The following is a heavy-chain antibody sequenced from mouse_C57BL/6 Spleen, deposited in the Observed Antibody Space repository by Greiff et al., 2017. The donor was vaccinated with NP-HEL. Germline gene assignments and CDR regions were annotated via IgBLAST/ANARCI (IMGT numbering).Heavy chain of an antibody. J-gene: IGHJ2*01. CDR2: IHPNSGST. V-gene: IGHV1-64*01. Sequence: QVHVKQSGAELVKPGASVKLSCKASGYTFTSYWMHWVKQRPGQGLEWIGMIHPNSGSTNYNEKFKSKATLTVDKSSSTAYMQLSSLTSEDSAVYYCARGGLRRNYFDYWGQGTTLTVSS. CDR3: ARGGLRRNYFDY. D-gene: IGHD2-4*01. CDR1: GYTFTSYW.